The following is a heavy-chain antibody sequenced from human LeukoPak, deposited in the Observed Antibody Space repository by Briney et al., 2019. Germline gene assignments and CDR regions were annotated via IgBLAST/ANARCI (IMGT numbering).Heavy chain of an antibody. D-gene: IGHD6-19*01. V-gene: IGHV5-51*01. J-gene: IGHJ6*02. Sequence: GESLKISCKGSGYSFTNYWIGWVRQMPGKGLEWMGIIYPGDSDTRYSPSFQGQVTISADKSISTAYLQWSSLKASDTAMYYCARQAVAATIYYGMDVWGQGTTVTVSS. CDR1: GYSFTNYW. CDR3: ARQAVAATIYYGMDV. CDR2: IYPGDSDT.